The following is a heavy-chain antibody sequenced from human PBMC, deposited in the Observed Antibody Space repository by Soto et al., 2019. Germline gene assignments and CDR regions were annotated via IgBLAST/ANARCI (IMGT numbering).Heavy chain of an antibody. J-gene: IGHJ5*02. Sequence: SETLSLTCAVYGGSFSGYYWSWIRQPPGKGLEWIGEINHSGSTNYNPSLKSRVTISVDTSKNQFSLKLSSVTAADTAVYYCAGGYGSGSLEPFDPWGQGTLVTVSS. CDR3: AGGYGSGSLEPFDP. CDR1: GGSFSGYY. V-gene: IGHV4-34*01. CDR2: INHSGST. D-gene: IGHD3-10*01.